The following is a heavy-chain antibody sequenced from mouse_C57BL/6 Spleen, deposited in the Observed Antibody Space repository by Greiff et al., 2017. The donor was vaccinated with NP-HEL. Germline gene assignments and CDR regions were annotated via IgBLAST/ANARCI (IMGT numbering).Heavy chain of an antibody. V-gene: IGHV14-2*01. D-gene: IGHD2-1*01. CDR3: ARRGGNSYYAMDY. Sequence: VQLQQSGAELVKPGASVKLSCTASGFNIKDYYMHWVKQRTEQGLEWIGRIDPEDGETKYAPKFKGKATITADTSSNTAYLQLSSLTSEDTAVYYCARRGGNSYYAMDYWGQGTSVTVSS. CDR1: GFNIKDYY. CDR2: IDPEDGET. J-gene: IGHJ4*01.